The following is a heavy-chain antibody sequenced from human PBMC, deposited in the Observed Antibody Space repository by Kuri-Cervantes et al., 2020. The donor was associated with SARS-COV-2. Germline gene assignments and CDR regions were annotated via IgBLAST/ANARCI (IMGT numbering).Heavy chain of an antibody. CDR3: AREDYGGNSSGFDP. V-gene: IGHV4-4*07. CDR2: IYTSGST. Sequence: SETLSLTCTVSGGSISSYYWSWIRQPAGKGLEWIGRIYTSGSTNYNPSLKSRVTMSVDTSKNQFSLKLSSVTAADTAVYHCAREDYGGNSSGFDPWGQGTLVTVSS. D-gene: IGHD4-23*01. CDR1: GGSISSYY. J-gene: IGHJ5*02.